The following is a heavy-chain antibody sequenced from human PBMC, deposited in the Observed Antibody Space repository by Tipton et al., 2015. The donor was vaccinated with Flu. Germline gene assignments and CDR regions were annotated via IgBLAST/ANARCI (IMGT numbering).Heavy chain of an antibody. J-gene: IGHJ5*02. CDR1: GSSMGSGYC. Sequence: LRLSCSVSGSSMGSGYCWGWIRQPPGKGLEWIANICHSGNTCHNPSLKSRVTISVDASKSQFTLRLSSVTAADTALYYCARRDYSNYVSEPKNWFDPWGQGILVTASS. CDR2: ICHSGNT. V-gene: IGHV4-38-2*01. D-gene: IGHD4-11*01. CDR3: ARRDYSNYVSEPKNWFDP.